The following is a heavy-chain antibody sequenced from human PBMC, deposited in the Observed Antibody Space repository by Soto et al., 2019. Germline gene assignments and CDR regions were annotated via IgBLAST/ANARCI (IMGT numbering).Heavy chain of an antibody. Sequence: VKVSCKAYGGTFSSYAISWVRHAPGQGLEWMGGVIPIFGTANCAQKLQGRVTITADESTSTAYMELSSLRSEETAVYYCARSGITMVRGGVVAFDIWGQGTMVTVSS. J-gene: IGHJ3*02. CDR1: GGTFSSYA. CDR2: VIPIFGTA. CDR3: ARSGITMVRGGVVAFDI. D-gene: IGHD3-10*01. V-gene: IGHV1-69*13.